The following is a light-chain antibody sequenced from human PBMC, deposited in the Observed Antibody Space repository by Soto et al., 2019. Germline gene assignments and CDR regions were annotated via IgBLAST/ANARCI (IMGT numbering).Light chain of an antibody. CDR1: QSVSSN. Sequence: EIVFTQSPGTLSLSPGERATLTCRASQSVSSNLAWYQQKPGQAPRLLIYGASTRANGIPARFSGSGSGTEFTLTISSLQSEVFAVYYGQQYNNWPTVTFGQGTKVDIK. V-gene: IGKV3-15*01. CDR2: GAS. CDR3: QQYNNWPTVT. J-gene: IGKJ1*01.